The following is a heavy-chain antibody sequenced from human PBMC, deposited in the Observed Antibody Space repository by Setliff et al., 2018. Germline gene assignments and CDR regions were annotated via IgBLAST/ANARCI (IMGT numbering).Heavy chain of an antibody. Sequence: SETLSLTCNVSGGSVSSGYYYWDWIRQPPGKGLEWIGTVYYTGRTYYNPSLKSRVTMAVDAPDNHFSLKLRSVTAADTAVYYCARAPNDLGVDWLFNNYFDYWGHGTLVTVSS. J-gene: IGHJ4*01. CDR1: GGSVSSGYYY. V-gene: IGHV4-39*02. D-gene: IGHD3-9*01. CDR2: VYYTGRT. CDR3: ARAPNDLGVDWLFNNYFDY.